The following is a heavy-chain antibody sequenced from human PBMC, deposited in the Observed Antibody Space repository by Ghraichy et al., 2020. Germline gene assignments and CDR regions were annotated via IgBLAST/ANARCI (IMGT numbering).Heavy chain of an antibody. CDR2: IYYSGST. J-gene: IGHJ5*02. CDR1: GGSISSSSYY. Sequence: SLNISCTVSGGSISSSSYYWGWIRQPPGKGLEWIGSIYYSGSTYYNPSLKSRVTISVDTSKNQFSLKLSSVTAADTAVYYCARFYSGYDWGQRDWFDPWGQGTLVTVSS. V-gene: IGHV4-39*01. CDR3: ARFYSGYDWGQRDWFDP. D-gene: IGHD5-12*01.